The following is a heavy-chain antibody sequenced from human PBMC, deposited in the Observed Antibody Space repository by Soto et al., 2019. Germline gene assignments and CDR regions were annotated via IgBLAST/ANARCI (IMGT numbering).Heavy chain of an antibody. CDR3: ARDFSIVVPAAGFDP. CDR2: ISSSSSYI. Sequence: SLRLSCAASGFTFSSYSMNWVRQAPGKGLEWVSSISSSSSYIYYADSVKGRFTISRDNAKNSLYLQMNSLRAEDTAVYYCARDFSIVVPAAGFDPWGQGTLVTVSS. J-gene: IGHJ5*02. D-gene: IGHD2-2*01. V-gene: IGHV3-21*01. CDR1: GFTFSSYS.